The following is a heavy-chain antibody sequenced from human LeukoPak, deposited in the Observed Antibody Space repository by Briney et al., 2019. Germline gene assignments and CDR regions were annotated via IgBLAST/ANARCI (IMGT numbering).Heavy chain of an antibody. D-gene: IGHD3-10*01. CDR3: AREPNAGLWFGELLSDAFDI. Sequence: GGSLRLSCAASGFTFSSYSMNWVRQAPGKGLEWVSSISSSSSYIYYADLVKGRFTISRDNAKNSLYLQMNSLRAEDTAAYYCAREPNAGLWFGELLSDAFDIWGQGTMVTVSS. V-gene: IGHV3-21*01. J-gene: IGHJ3*02. CDR2: ISSSSSYI. CDR1: GFTFSSYS.